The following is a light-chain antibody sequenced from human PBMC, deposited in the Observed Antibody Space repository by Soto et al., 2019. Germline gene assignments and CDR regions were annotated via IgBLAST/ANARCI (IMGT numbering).Light chain of an antibody. V-gene: IGKV3D-15*01. J-gene: IGKJ5*01. Sequence: GITQSPAAVCVSPRERATLSCRASQGNSNTYLAWYQQKPGQAPRLLIYDASFRATGIPDRFSGSGSGTEFTLTISSLQSEDFAVYYCQQYNNGHSIPFGQGTRLAIK. CDR2: DAS. CDR3: QQYNNGHSIP. CDR1: QGNSNTY.